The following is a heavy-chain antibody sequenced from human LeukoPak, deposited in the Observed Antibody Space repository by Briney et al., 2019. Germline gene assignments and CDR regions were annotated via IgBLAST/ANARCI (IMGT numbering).Heavy chain of an antibody. D-gene: IGHD5-18*01. CDR3: ASYQNGYSYDFDY. CDR2: ISSSGSTI. V-gene: IGHV3-11*01. J-gene: IGHJ4*02. CDR1: GFTFSDYY. Sequence: GGSLRLSCAASGFTFSDYYMSWIRQAPGKGLEWVSYISSSGSTIYYADSVKGQFTISRDNAKNSLYLQMNSLRAEDTAVYYCASYQNGYSYDFDYWGQGTLVTVSS.